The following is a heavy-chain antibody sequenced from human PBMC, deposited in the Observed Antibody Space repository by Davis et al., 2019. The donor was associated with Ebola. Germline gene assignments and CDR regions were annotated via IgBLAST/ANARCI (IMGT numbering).Heavy chain of an antibody. V-gene: IGHV1-18*01. D-gene: IGHD3-3*01. J-gene: IGHJ4*02. Sequence: AASVKVSCKASGYTFTSYAMHWVRQAPGQRLEWMGWISAYNGNTNYAQKLQGRVTMTPDTSTSTAYMELRSLRSDDTAVYYCARGSHYEDFDYWGQGTLVTVSS. CDR2: ISAYNGNT. CDR1: GYTFTSYA. CDR3: ARGSHYEDFDY.